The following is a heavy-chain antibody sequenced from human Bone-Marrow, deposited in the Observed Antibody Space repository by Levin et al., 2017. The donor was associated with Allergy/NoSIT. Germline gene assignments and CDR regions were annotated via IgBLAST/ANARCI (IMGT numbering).Heavy chain of an antibody. Sequence: NSGGSLRLSCVSSALTFSQSWMNWVRQAPGKGLEWVGHINRNTDDGRTSYAAPVKGRFIISTDDSKKTLFLQMNSLKIEDTAIYYCTTTATTIRCNDTTRHAVYGMDVWGQGTTVTVSS. CDR1: ALTFSQSW. CDR3: TTTATTIRCNDTTRHAVYGMDV. D-gene: IGHD2/OR15-2a*01. V-gene: IGHV3-15*01. CDR2: INRNTDDGRT. J-gene: IGHJ6*02.